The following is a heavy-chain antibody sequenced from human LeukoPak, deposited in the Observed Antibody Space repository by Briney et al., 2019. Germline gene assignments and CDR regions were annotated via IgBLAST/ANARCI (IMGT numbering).Heavy chain of an antibody. Sequence: GGSLRLSCAASGFTLSNYWMSWVRQAPGKGLEWVANIKQDGSEKYHVDSVKGRFTISRDNAKNSLYLQMNSLRAEDTAVYYCASGQQLGYWGQGTLVTVSS. CDR2: IKQDGSEK. J-gene: IGHJ4*02. CDR1: GFTLSNYW. CDR3: ASGQQLGY. V-gene: IGHV3-7*01. D-gene: IGHD6-6*01.